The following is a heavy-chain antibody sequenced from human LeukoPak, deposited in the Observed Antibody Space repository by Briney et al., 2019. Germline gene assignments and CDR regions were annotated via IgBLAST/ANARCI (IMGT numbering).Heavy chain of an antibody. J-gene: IGHJ4*02. CDR2: ISYDGSNK. D-gene: IGHD3-9*01. Sequence: GGSLRLSCAASGFTFSRYWMHWVRQAPGKGLEWVAVISYDGSNKYYADSVKGRFTISRDNSKNTLYLQMNSLRAEDTAVYYCARDRCDILTGCHFDYWGQGTLVTVSS. CDR1: GFTFSRYW. V-gene: IGHV3-30-3*01. CDR3: ARDRCDILTGCHFDY.